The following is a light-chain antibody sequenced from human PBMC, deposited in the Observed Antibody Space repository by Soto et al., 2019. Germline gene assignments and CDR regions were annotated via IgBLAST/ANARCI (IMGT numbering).Light chain of an antibody. CDR3: QQSYITPPT. V-gene: IGKV1-39*01. J-gene: IGKJ1*01. CDR2: AAS. Sequence: DIQMTQSPSSLSASVGDRVTITCWASRSISSYLNWYQQKPGKAPNLLIYAASSLQSGVPSRFSGSGSGTDFTLTISSLQPEDFATYYCQQSYITPPTFGQGTKVEIK. CDR1: RSISSY.